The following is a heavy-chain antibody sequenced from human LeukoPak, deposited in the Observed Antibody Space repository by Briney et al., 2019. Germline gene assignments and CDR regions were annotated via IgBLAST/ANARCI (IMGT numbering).Heavy chain of an antibody. D-gene: IGHD4-23*01. CDR3: GKSRVGGSLHSYDY. CDR1: GYRVMDYW. CDR2: IYFDDSDT. V-gene: IGHV5-51*01. Sequence: GESLKISCKASGYRVMDYWIGWVRQTPGKGLEWMGIIYFDDSDTRYSPPFDGQVIISGDKSTATAYLQWSSLKASDTAIYYCGKSRVGGSLHSYDYWGQGTLVTVSS. J-gene: IGHJ4*02.